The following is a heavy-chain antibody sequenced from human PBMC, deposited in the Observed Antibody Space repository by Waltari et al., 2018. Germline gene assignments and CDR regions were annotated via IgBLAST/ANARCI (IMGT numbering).Heavy chain of an antibody. D-gene: IGHD1-26*01. J-gene: IGHJ3*02. Sequence: QVQLQESGPGLVKPSETLSLPCTVPGGSIRSYYGGWIRQPPGKGLEWIGYIYYSGSTNYNPSLKSRVTISVDTSKNQFSLKLSSVTAADTAVYYCARGERYAGAFDIWGQGTMVTVSS. CDR1: GGSIRSYY. CDR3: ARGERYAGAFDI. V-gene: IGHV4-59*01. CDR2: IYYSGST.